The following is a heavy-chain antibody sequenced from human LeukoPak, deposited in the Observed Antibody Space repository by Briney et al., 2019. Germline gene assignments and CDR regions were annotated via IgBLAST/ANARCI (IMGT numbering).Heavy chain of an antibody. V-gene: IGHV3-7*01. D-gene: IGHD1-26*01. Sequence: GGSLRLSCAASGFTSSTYWMSWVRQAPGKGPEWVANIKQDGSEMYYVDSVKGRFTISRDNAKNSLYLQMNGLRAEDTAMYYCARDKIVGATLFDFWGQGILVTVSS. CDR1: GFTSSTYW. CDR2: IKQDGSEM. CDR3: ARDKIVGATLFDF. J-gene: IGHJ4*02.